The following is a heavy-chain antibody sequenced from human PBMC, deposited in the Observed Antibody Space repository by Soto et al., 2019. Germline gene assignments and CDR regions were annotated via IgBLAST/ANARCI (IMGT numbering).Heavy chain of an antibody. J-gene: IGHJ3*02. V-gene: IGHV4-59*01. CDR2: VTYSGGP. CDR1: GGSISTYY. D-gene: IGHD2-2*01. CDR3: ARDAGYQLTGAFDI. Sequence: QVQVQESGPGLVKPSETLSLTCTVSGGSISTYYWSWIRQPPGKGLEWIGYVTYSGGPTYNPSLKSRVTIQVDTSKKFSLNLTSVTAADTAVYSCARDAGYQLTGAFDIWGQGTMVTVSS.